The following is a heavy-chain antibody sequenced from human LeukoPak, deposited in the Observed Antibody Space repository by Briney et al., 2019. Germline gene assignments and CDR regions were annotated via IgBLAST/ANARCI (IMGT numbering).Heavy chain of an antibody. CDR3: ARSITIFGVVSGYYYYMDV. V-gene: IGHV1-69*13. J-gene: IGHJ6*03. Sequence: AASVKVSCKASGGTFSSYAISWVRQAPGQGLEWMGGIIPIFGTANYAQKFQGRVTITADESTSTAYMELSSLRSEDTAVYYCARSITIFGVVSGYYYYMDVWGKGTTVTVSS. D-gene: IGHD3-3*01. CDR1: GGTFSSYA. CDR2: IIPIFGTA.